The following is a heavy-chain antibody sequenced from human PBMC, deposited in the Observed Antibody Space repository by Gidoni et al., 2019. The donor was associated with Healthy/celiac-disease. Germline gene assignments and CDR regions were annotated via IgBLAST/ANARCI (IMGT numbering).Heavy chain of an antibody. D-gene: IGHD6-13*01. V-gene: IGHV3-21*01. CDR1: GFPLRSYS. J-gene: IGHJ4*02. Sequence: EVQLVESGGGLVKPGGSLRLSCAASGFPLRSYSMNWVRQAPGKGLAWVSSISSSSSYIYYADSVKGRFTISRDNAKNSLYLQMNSLRAEDTAVYYCAREAGLDSSSWYVDYWGQGTLVTVSS. CDR3: AREAGLDSSSWYVDY. CDR2: ISSSSSYI.